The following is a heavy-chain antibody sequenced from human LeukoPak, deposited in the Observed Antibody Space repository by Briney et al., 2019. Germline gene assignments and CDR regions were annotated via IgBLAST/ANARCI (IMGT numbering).Heavy chain of an antibody. CDR3: ARDRAVGIFYYGSGSHNWFDP. J-gene: IGHJ5*02. D-gene: IGHD3-10*01. Sequence: GASVKVSCKASGYIFTDYGVSWVRQAPGQGLEWMGWVSPNSGNTNYPQKFQDRVTMTTDTSATTAYMELKGLTSEDTAVYYCARDRAVGIFYYGSGSHNWFDPWGQGTLVTVSS. CDR1: GYIFTDYG. CDR2: VSPNSGNT. V-gene: IGHV1-18*04.